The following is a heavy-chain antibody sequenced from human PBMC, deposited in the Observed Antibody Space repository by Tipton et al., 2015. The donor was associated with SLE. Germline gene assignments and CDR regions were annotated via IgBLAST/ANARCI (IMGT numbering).Heavy chain of an antibody. Sequence: TLSLTCTVSGGSISSYYWSWIRQPPGKGLEWIGYIYYSGSTNYNPSLKSRVTISVDTSKNQFSLKLSSVTAADTAVYYCATWELADAFDIWGQGTMVTVSS. CDR1: GGSISSYY. J-gene: IGHJ3*02. D-gene: IGHD1-26*01. CDR2: IYYSGST. CDR3: ATWELADAFDI. V-gene: IGHV4-59*01.